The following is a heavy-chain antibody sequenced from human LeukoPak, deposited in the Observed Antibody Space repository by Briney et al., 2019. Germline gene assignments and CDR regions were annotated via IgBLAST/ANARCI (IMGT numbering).Heavy chain of an antibody. CDR1: GGSISNTNW. J-gene: IGHJ4*02. V-gene: IGHV4-4*02. CDR2: VNLQGST. D-gene: IGHD3-9*01. CDR3: ARDRLHYDSLTAYPAD. Sequence: SETLSLTCGVSGGSISNTNWWTWVRQPPGKGLEWIGEVNLQGSTNYNPSLKSRVAISVDKSENHISLKLTSVTAADTAVYYCARDRLHYDSLTAYPADWGQGTLVTVSS.